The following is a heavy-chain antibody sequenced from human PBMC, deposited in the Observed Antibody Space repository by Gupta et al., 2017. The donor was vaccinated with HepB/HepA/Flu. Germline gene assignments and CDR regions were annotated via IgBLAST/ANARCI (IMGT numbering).Heavy chain of an antibody. CDR1: GGSISSSSYY. Sequence: QLQLQESGPGLVKPSETLSLTCTVSGGSISSSSYYWGWIRQPPGKGLEWIGSIYYSGSTYYNPSLKSRVTISVDTSKNQFSLKLSSVTAADTAVYYCARGSLRFLEWPRFNWFDPWGQGTLVTVSS. CDR3: ARGSLRFLEWPRFNWFDP. J-gene: IGHJ5*02. D-gene: IGHD3-3*01. CDR2: IYYSGST. V-gene: IGHV4-39*01.